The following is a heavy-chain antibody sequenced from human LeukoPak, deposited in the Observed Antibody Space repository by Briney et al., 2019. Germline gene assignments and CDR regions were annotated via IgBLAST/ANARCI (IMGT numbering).Heavy chain of an antibody. Sequence: SETLSLTCTVSGGSISSGDYYWSWIRQPPGKGLEWIGYIYYSGSTNYNPSLKSRVTISVDTSKNQFSLKLSSVTAADTAVYYCASNLVNYDFWSGYLSYFDYWGQGTLVTVSS. V-gene: IGHV4-61*08. CDR2: IYYSGST. J-gene: IGHJ4*02. CDR3: ASNLVNYDFWSGYLSYFDY. D-gene: IGHD3-3*01. CDR1: GGSISSGDYY.